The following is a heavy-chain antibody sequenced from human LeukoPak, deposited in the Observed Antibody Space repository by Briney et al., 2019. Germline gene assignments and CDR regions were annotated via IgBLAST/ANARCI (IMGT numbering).Heavy chain of an antibody. D-gene: IGHD6-13*01. CDR2: ISGSGGST. V-gene: IGHV3-23*01. CDR3: AKPAGYSSSSNYYFDY. J-gene: IGHJ4*02. Sequence: GGTLRLSCAASGFTFSSYGMSWVRQAPGKGLEWVSAISGSGGSTYYADSVKGRFTISRDNSKNTLFLQMNSLRAEDTAVYYCAKPAGYSSSSNYYFDYWGQETLVTVSS. CDR1: GFTFSSYG.